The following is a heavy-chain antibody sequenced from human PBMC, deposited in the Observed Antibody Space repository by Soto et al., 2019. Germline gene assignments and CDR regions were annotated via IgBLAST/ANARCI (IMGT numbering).Heavy chain of an antibody. CDR3: ARTLYSYGTDY. CDR1: GFTFSSYA. V-gene: IGHV3-23*01. D-gene: IGHD5-18*01. CDR2: ISGSGGST. Sequence: EVQLLESGGGLVQPGGSLRLSCAASGFTFSSYAMSWVRQAPGKGLEWVSAISGSGGSTYYADYVKGRFTISRDNSMNTRYLQMNSLRAEDTAVYYCARTLYSYGTDYWGQGTLVTVSS. J-gene: IGHJ4*02.